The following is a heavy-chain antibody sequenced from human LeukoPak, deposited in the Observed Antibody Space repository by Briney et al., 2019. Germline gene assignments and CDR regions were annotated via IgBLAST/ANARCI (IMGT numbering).Heavy chain of an antibody. D-gene: IGHD2-2*01. V-gene: IGHV3-23*01. Sequence: GGSLRLSCAASGFTFSSYGMSWARQAPGNGLEWVSIISGSGGSTYYADSVKGRFTISRDNSKNTLYLQMNSLRAEDTAIYYCAKFPSTVPTNYFDYWGQGTLVTVSS. J-gene: IGHJ4*02. CDR2: ISGSGGST. CDR1: GFTFSSYG. CDR3: AKFPSTVPTNYFDY.